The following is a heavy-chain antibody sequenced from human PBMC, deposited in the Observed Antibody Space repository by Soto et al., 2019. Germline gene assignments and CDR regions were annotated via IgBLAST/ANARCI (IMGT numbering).Heavy chain of an antibody. V-gene: IGHV4-34*01. J-gene: IGHJ3*02. CDR1: GGSFSGYY. CDR3: ARGQSTIIVGGAFDI. Sequence: KPSETLSLTCAVYGGSFSGYYWSWIRQPPGKGLEWIGEINHSGSTNYNPSLKSRVTISLDTSKNQFSLRLSSVTAADTAVFYCARGQSTIIVGGAFDIWGQGTLVTVSS. CDR2: INHSGST. D-gene: IGHD3-22*01.